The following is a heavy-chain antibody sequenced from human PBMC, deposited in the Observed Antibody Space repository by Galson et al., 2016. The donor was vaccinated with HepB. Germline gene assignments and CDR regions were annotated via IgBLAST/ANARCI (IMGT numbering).Heavy chain of an antibody. CDR2: ISAYDGKT. CDR3: ARAGYYRAYGAEHNYYCMGV. Sequence: SVKVSCKASGYTFTTYGISWVRQAPGQGLEWMGWISAYDGKTKYAQRFQGRIYLTTDTSTRAAFLDLRSLRSDDTAVYYCARAGYYRAYGAEHNYYCMGVWGQGTTVIVSS. CDR1: GYTFTTYG. V-gene: IGHV1-18*01. D-gene: IGHD5-12*01. J-gene: IGHJ6*02.